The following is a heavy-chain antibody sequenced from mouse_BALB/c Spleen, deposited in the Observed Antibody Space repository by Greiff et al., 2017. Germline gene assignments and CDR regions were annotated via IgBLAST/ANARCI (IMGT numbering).Heavy chain of an antibody. J-gene: IGHJ3*01. CDR1: GYSITSDYA. CDR2: ISYSGST. Sequence: EVMLVESGPGLVKPSQSLSLTCTVTGYSITSDYAWNWIRQFPGNKLEWMGYISYSGSTSYNPSLKSRISITRDTSKNQFFLQLNSVTTEDTATYYCARRDYGRGFADWGQGTLVTVSA. CDR3: ARRDYGRGFAD. D-gene: IGHD1-1*01. V-gene: IGHV3-2*02.